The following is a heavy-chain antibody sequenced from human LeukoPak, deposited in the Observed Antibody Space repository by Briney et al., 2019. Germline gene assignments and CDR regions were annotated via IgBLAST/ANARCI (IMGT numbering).Heavy chain of an antibody. CDR3: TRDSWDSNFYYYMDV. J-gene: IGHJ6*03. V-gene: IGHV4-4*07. CDR2: IYTSGST. CDR1: GGSISSYY. Sequence: PSETLSLTCTVSGGSISSYYWSWIRQPPGKGLEWIGRIYTSGSTNYNPSLKSRVTMSLDTSKNQFSLKLSSVTAADTAVYYCTRDSWDSNFYYYMDVWGTGTTVTVSS. D-gene: IGHD1-26*01.